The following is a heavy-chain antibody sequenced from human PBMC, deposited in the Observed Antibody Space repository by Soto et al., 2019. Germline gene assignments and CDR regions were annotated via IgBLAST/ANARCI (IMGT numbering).Heavy chain of an antibody. D-gene: IGHD3-16*01. V-gene: IGHV1-69*01. CDR1: GGLFSSFA. J-gene: IGHJ4*02. Sequence: QEQLVQSGPEVKKPGSSVKVSCKDSGGLFSSFAISWVRQAPGQGLEWLGGIIPVFGTTNYAVKFQGRLTITADESTNTAYMELSSLTSGDTAMYYCGRGGGPYVWFNEFWGQGTLVTVSS. CDR3: GRGGGPYVWFNEF. CDR2: IIPVFGTT.